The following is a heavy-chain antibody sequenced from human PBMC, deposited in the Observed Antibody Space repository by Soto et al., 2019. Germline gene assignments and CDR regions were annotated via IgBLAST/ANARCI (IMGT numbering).Heavy chain of an antibody. CDR2: IRSKAYGGTT. CDR3: TRDLFCSGGSCYSPNYYYGMDV. D-gene: IGHD2-15*01. CDR1: GFTFGDYA. J-gene: IGHJ6*02. V-gene: IGHV3-49*03. Sequence: PGGSLRLSCTASGFTFGDYAMSWFRQAPGKGLEWVGFIRSKAYGGTTEYAASVKGRFTISRDDSKSIAYLQMNSLKTEDTAVYYCTRDLFCSGGSCYSPNYYYGMDVWGQGTTVTVS.